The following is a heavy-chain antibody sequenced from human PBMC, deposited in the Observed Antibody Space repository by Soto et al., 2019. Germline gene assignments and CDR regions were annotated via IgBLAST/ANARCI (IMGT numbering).Heavy chain of an antibody. J-gene: IGHJ6*02. Sequence: SETLSLTCSVSGGSISSGYYYWSWIRQPPGKGLEWIGNIYYSGNTYYTPALKSRVTLSVDTSKNQFSLNLNSVTAADTAVYYCARGGIPPSGYGIAYAMDVWGQGTTVTVSS. CDR2: IYYSGNT. V-gene: IGHV4-30-4*01. CDR1: GGSISSGYYY. D-gene: IGHD1-26*01. CDR3: ARGGIPPSGYGIAYAMDV.